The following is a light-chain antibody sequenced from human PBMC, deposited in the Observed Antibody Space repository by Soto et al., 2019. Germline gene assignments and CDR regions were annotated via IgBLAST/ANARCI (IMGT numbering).Light chain of an antibody. CDR1: SSDVGGYNY. CDR2: DVS. CDR3: SSYTSSSTLVV. Sequence: QSALTQPASVSGSPGQSITISCTGTSSDVGGYNYVSWYQQHPGKAPTLMIYDVSFRPSGLSNRFSGSKSGNTASLTISGLQGEDEAAYYCSSYTSSSTLVVFGGATKLTVL. V-gene: IGLV2-14*01. J-gene: IGLJ2*01.